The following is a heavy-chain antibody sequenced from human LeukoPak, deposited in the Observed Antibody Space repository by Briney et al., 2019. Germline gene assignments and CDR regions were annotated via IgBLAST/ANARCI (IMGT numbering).Heavy chain of an antibody. D-gene: IGHD2-21*02. CDR2: IYSDRRT. CDR3: ARCGSDYDGGAFDI. V-gene: IGHV3-53*01. CDR1: GFSVRSHY. Sequence: RGSLRLSCAASGFSVRSHYMSWVRQAPGKGLEWVAVIYSDRRTHYGDSVKGRFTISRDNSNNTLHLQMNSLRGEDTAVYYCARCGSDYDGGAFDIWGQGTVVTVSS. J-gene: IGHJ3*02.